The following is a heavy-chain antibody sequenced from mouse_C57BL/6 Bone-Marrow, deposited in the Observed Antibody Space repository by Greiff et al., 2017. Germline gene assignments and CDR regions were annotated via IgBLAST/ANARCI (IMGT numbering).Heavy chain of an antibody. Sequence: VQLQQSGPELVKPGASVKIPCKASGYTFTDYNMDWVKQSHGMSLEWIGDINPNNGGTIYNQKFKGKATLTVDKSSSTAYMELRSLTSEDTAVYYCAINWDRFAYWGQGTLVTVSA. J-gene: IGHJ3*01. D-gene: IGHD4-1*02. V-gene: IGHV1-18*01. CDR1: GYTFTDYN. CDR3: AINWDRFAY. CDR2: INPNNGGT.